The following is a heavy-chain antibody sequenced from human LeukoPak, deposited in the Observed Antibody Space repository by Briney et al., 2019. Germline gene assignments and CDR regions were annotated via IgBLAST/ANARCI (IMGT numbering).Heavy chain of an antibody. J-gene: IGHJ6*03. V-gene: IGHV4-4*07. CDR1: GGSISSYY. CDR2: IYTSGST. CDR3: ARDRSGSYYYYYYMDV. D-gene: IGHD1-26*01. Sequence: SETPSLTCTVSGGSISSYYWSWIRQPAGKGLEWIGRIYTSGSTNYNPSLKSRVTMSVDTSKNQFSLKLSSVTAADTAVYYCARDRSGSYYYYYYMDVWGKGTTVIVS.